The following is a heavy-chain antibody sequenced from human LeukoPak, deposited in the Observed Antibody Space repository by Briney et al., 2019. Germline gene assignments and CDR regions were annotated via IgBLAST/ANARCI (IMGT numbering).Heavy chain of an antibody. D-gene: IGHD5-24*01. CDR1: GFTFSSSA. V-gene: IGHV3-74*01. CDR2: LNSGGSDT. J-gene: IGHJ4*02. CDR3: ARAGHNWELDY. Sequence: GGSLRLSCAASGFTFSSSAMTWVRQAPGKGLEWVSRLNSGGSDTTYADSVKGRFTISRDNVKSTLYLQMSGLRVDDTAVYYCARAGHNWELDYWGQGTPVTVSS.